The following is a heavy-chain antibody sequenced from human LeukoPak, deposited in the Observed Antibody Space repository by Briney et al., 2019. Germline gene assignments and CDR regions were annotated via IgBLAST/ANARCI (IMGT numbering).Heavy chain of an antibody. CDR2: IYYSGST. D-gene: IGHD2-2*01. CDR3: ARVCRSSTSCDYSSSLWGRWGSYYYYYGMDV. CDR1: GGSISSGGYY. Sequence: TSQTLSLTCTVSGGSISSGGYYWSWIRQHPGKGLEWIGYIYYSGSTNYNPSLKSRVTISVDTSKNQFSLKLSSVTAADTAVYYCARVCRSSTSCDYSSSLWGRWGSYYYYYGMDVWGQGTTVTVSS. J-gene: IGHJ6*02. V-gene: IGHV4-31*03.